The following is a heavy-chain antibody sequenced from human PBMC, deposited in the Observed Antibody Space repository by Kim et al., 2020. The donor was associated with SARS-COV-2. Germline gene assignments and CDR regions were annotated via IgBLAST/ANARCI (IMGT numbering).Heavy chain of an antibody. J-gene: IGHJ4*02. CDR2: IYYSGST. Sequence: SETLSLTCTVSGGSISSSSYYWGWIRQPPGKGLEWIGSIYYSGSTYYNPSLKSRVTISVDTSKNQFSLKLSSVTAADTAVYYCARHATVVTLYYFDYWGQGTLVTVSS. CDR1: GGSISSSSYY. CDR3: ARHATVVTLYYFDY. D-gene: IGHD4-17*01. V-gene: IGHV4-39*01.